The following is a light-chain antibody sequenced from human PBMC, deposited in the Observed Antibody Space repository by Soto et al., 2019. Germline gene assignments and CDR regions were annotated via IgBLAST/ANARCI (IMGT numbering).Light chain of an antibody. Sequence: EIVLTQSPATLSVSPGERVILSCRASQSVDISLAWYQQKPGQAPRLLIYGASTRATDMPGTFSGRGSGTESTLTITSLRPEDFGVYYCQQYRSRPRTFGQGTKVDIK. J-gene: IGKJ1*01. V-gene: IGKV3-15*01. CDR3: QQYRSRPRT. CDR2: GAS. CDR1: QSVDIS.